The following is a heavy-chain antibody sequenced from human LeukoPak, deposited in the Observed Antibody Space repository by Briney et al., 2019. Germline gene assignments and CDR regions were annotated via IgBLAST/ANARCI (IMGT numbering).Heavy chain of an antibody. D-gene: IGHD2-15*01. CDR2: ISANGVGT. Sequence: GGSLRLSCAASGFTFSSFAMSWVRQGPGKGLGWVSGISANGVGTYYANSVKGRFTSSRENSNKTLHLKMNSLRAEDTAVYYCAKATKGVVVDNFFDYWGQGTLVTVSS. CDR1: GFTFSSFA. V-gene: IGHV3-23*01. CDR3: AKATKGVVVDNFFDY. J-gene: IGHJ4*02.